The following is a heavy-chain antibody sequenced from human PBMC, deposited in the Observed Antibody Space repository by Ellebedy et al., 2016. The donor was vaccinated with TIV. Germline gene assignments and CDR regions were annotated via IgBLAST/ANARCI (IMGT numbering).Heavy chain of an antibody. Sequence: GESLKISCAASGLTLSTNYMSWVRQAPGKGLEWVSVFYMGGNTYYADSVKGRFTLSRDNSKNILDLQMNSLRAEDTAVYYCAREVYSSTWYDCWGQGSLVTVSS. CDR1: GLTLSTNY. V-gene: IGHV3-53*01. J-gene: IGHJ5*01. CDR3: AREVYSSTWYDC. CDR2: FYMGGNT. D-gene: IGHD4-11*01.